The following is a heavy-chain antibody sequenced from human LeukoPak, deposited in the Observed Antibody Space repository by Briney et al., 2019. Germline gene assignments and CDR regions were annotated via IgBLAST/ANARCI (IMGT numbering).Heavy chain of an antibody. CDR1: GFTFSSYA. J-gene: IGHJ4*02. CDR2: ISYDGSNK. V-gene: IGHV3-30*04. CDR3: AKDQGITGTFDY. D-gene: IGHD1-7*01. Sequence: PGGSLRLFCAASGFTFSSYAMHWVRQAPGKGLKWVAVISYDGSNKYYADSVKGRFTISRDNSKNTLYLQMNSLRAEDTAVYYCAKDQGITGTFDYWGQGTLVTVSS.